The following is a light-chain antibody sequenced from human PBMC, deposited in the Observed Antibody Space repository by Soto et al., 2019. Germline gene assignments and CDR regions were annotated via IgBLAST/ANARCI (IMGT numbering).Light chain of an antibody. CDR2: EVS. CDR3: NSYTSTNTVV. V-gene: IGLV2-14*01. CDR1: NTDVGGYNF. Sequence: QSVLTQPASVSGSPGQSITIYCTGANTDVGGYNFVSWYQQHPGKAPKLIIYEVSYRPPGVSNRFSGSKSGNTASLTVSGLQPEDAADYYCNSYTSTNTVVFGGGTKVTVL. J-gene: IGLJ2*01.